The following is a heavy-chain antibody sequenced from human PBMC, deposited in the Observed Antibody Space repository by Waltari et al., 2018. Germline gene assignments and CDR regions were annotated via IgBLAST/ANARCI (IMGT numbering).Heavy chain of an antibody. CDR2: IIPIFGTA. CDR1: GGTFSSYA. CDR3: ARGVVVAAKYYYYGMDV. Sequence: QVQLVQSGAEVKKPGSSVKVSCKASGGTFSSYAISWVRQAPGQGLEWMGGIIPIFGTANYAQKFKGRVTITADESTSTAYMELSSLRSEDTAVYYCARGVVVAAKYYYYGMDVWGQGTTVTVSS. J-gene: IGHJ6*02. V-gene: IGHV1-69*01. D-gene: IGHD2-15*01.